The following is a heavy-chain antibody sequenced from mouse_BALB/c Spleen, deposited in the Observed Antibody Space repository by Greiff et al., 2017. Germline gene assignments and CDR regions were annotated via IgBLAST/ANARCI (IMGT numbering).Heavy chain of an antibody. CDR3: ARVYGNYDYYAMDY. Sequence: DVQLQESGPGLVKPSQSLSLTCSVTGYSITSGYYWNWIRQFPGNKLEWMGYISYDGSNNYNPSLKNRISITRDTSKNQFFLKLNSVTTEDTATYYCARVYGNYDYYAMDYWGQGTSVTVSS. CDR2: ISYDGSN. CDR1: GYSITSGYY. D-gene: IGHD2-1*01. J-gene: IGHJ4*01. V-gene: IGHV3-6*02.